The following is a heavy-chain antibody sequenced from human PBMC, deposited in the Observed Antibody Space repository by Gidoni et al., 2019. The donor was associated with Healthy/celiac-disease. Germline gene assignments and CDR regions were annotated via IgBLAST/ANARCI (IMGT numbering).Heavy chain of an antibody. CDR2: IDWDDDK. J-gene: IGHJ4*02. CDR3: ARISVTAAAGVDY. CDR1: GSSPSTSGMC. V-gene: IGHV2-70*15. Sequence: QAPLRESGPALLNPPQPLTLTCPFPGSSPSTSGMCVSWIRQPPGKALEWLARIDWDDDKYYSTSLKTRLTISKDTSKNQVVLTMTNMDPVDTATYYCARISVTAAAGVDYWGQGTLVTVSS. D-gene: IGHD6-13*01.